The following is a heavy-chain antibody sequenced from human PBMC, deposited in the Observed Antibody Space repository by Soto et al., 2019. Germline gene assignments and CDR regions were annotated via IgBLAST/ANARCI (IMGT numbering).Heavy chain of an antibody. CDR3: ARHELRFLEWSY. CDR1: GGSISSSSYY. V-gene: IGHV4-39*01. D-gene: IGHD3-3*01. CDR2: IYYSGST. J-gene: IGHJ4*02. Sequence: SETLSLTCTVSGGSISSSSYYWGWIRQPPGKGLEWIGSIYYSGSTYYNPSLKSRVTISVDTSKNQFSLKLSSVTAADTAVYYCARHELRFLEWSYWGQGTLVTVSS.